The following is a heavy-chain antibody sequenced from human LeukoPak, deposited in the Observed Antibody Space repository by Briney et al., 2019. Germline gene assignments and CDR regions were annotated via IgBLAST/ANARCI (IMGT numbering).Heavy chain of an antibody. CDR3: ATEDGFNFDY. Sequence: GRSLRLSCAASGFTFTDYTMHWVRHAPGKGLEWVSGISWNSGSIGYADSVKGRFTISRDNSKNSLYLQMNSLRVEDTAVYYCATEDGFNFDYWGQGTLVTVSS. V-gene: IGHV3-9*01. D-gene: IGHD5-24*01. J-gene: IGHJ4*02. CDR1: GFTFTDYT. CDR2: ISWNSGSI.